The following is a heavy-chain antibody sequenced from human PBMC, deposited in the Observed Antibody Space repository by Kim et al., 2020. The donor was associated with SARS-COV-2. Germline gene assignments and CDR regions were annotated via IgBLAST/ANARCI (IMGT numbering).Heavy chain of an antibody. CDR1: GYTFTGYY. J-gene: IGHJ3*02. D-gene: IGHD3-3*01. CDR2: INPNSGGT. V-gene: IGHV1-2*02. CDR3: ARLGYDFWSGYFSSKNAHAFDI. Sequence: ASVKVSCKASGYTFTGYYMHWVRQAPGQGLEWMGWINPNSGGTNYAQKFQGRVTMTRDTSISTAYMELSRLRSDDTAVYYCARLGYDFWSGYFSSKNAHAFDIWGQGTMVTVSS.